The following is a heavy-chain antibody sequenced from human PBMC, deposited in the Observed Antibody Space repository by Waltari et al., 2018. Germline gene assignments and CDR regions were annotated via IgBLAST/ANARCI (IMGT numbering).Heavy chain of an antibody. Sequence: QVPLQESGPGLVKPSPPLPLTCTVSGGSISSGGYYWSWIRQHPGKGLEWIGYIYYSGSTYYNPSLKSRVTISVDTSKNQFSLKLSSVTAADTAVYYCSRYYSSGWYDVADWGQGTLVTVSS. D-gene: IGHD6-19*01. CDR1: GGSISSGGYY. V-gene: IGHV4-31*03. CDR2: IYYSGST. CDR3: SRYYSSGWYDVAD. J-gene: IGHJ4*02.